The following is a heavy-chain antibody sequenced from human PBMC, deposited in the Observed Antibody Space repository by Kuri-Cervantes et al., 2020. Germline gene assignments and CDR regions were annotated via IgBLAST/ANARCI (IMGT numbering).Heavy chain of an antibody. CDR1: GYRFANSW. Sequence: GGSLRPSCQGFGYRFANSWIGWVRLMPGKGLEWMGNIYPDDSDTRYSPSFQGQVTISADKSISTAYLQWSSLKASDTAMYYCARLSILGYCSGGSCYPYYFDYWGQGTLVTVSS. V-gene: IGHV5-51*01. J-gene: IGHJ4*02. CDR2: IYPDDSDT. D-gene: IGHD2-15*01. CDR3: ARLSILGYCSGGSCYPYYFDY.